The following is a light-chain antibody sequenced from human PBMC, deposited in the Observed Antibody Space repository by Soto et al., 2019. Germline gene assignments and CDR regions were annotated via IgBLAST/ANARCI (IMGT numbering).Light chain of an antibody. CDR2: GVS. CDR3: HQYDSWPPWT. V-gene: IGKV3-15*01. Sequence: EIVMTQSPATLSVSPGERATLSCRASQSVSGTLAWYQQKPGQVPRLLIYGVSTRATGVPARFSGRGYGTEFTLTISSLQSEDFAVYYCHQYDSWPPWTFGQGTKVEIK. J-gene: IGKJ1*01. CDR1: QSVSGT.